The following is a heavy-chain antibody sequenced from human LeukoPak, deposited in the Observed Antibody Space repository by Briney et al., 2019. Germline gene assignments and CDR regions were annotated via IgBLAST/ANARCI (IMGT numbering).Heavy chain of an antibody. CDR3: VIRPPFPAVRGATVDY. CDR1: GFTFYNYA. CDR2: ISHNGFET. D-gene: IGHD3-10*01. V-gene: IGHV3-23*01. J-gene: IGHJ4*02. Sequence: PGGSLRLSCAASGFTFYNYAMSWVRQAPGKGLEWVSAISHNGFETFYADSVKGRFTISRDNSRSTLYLQMNSLRAEDTAVYYCVIRPPFPAVRGATVDYWGQGTLVTVSS.